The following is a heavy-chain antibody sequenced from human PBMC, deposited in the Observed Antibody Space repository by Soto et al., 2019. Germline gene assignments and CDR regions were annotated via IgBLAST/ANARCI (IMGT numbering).Heavy chain of an antibody. J-gene: IGHJ3*02. CDR1: GYTFTSYG. V-gene: IGHV1-18*04. CDR3: ARVLGSSGYRKKDAFDI. D-gene: IGHD3-22*01. CDR2: ISAYNGNT. Sequence: ASVKVSCKASGYTFTSYGISWVRQAPGQGLEWMGWISAYNGNTNYAQKLQGRVTMTTDTSTSTAYMELRSLRSDDTAVYYCARVLGSSGYRKKDAFDIWGQGTMVTVSS.